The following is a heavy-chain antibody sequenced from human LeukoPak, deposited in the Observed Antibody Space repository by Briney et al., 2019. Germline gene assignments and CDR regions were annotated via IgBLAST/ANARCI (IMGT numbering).Heavy chain of an antibody. CDR1: GFTFSSYG. V-gene: IGHV3-30*18. J-gene: IGHJ4*02. CDR3: AKDRSSSWSFDY. D-gene: IGHD6-13*01. CDR2: MAYDGSNE. Sequence: WGSLRLSCAASGFTFSSYGMHWVRQAPGKGLEWVAVMAYDGSNEYYADSVKGRFTISRDNSKNTLYLQMNGLRTEDTAVYYCAKDRSSSWSFDYWGQGTLVTVSS.